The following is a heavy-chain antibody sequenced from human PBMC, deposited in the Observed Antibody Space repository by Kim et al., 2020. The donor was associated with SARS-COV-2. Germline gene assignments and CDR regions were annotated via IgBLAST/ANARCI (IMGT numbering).Heavy chain of an antibody. CDR3: AGTPGQPGIAAAGWTVYFDL. D-gene: IGHD6-13*01. Sequence: SETLSLTCTVSGGSISSGGYYWSWIRQHPGKGLEWIGYIYYSGSTYYNPSLKSRVTISVDTSKNQFSLKLSSVTAADTAVYYCAGTPGQPGIAAAGWTVYFDLWGRGTLVTVSS. CDR2: IYYSGST. CDR1: GGSISSGGYY. J-gene: IGHJ2*01. V-gene: IGHV4-31*03.